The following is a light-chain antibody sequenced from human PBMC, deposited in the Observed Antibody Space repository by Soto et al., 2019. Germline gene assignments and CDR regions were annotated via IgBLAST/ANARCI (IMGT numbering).Light chain of an antibody. J-gene: IGLJ3*02. CDR3: AAWDDSLNGWV. CDR1: SSNIGSNT. Sequence: QAVVTQPPSASGTPGQRVTISCSGSSSNIGSNTVNWYQHLPGTGPKLLIYSNNERPSGIPDRFSGSKSGTSASLAISGLQSEDEADYHCAAWDDSLNGWVFGGGTKLTVL. V-gene: IGLV1-44*01. CDR2: SNN.